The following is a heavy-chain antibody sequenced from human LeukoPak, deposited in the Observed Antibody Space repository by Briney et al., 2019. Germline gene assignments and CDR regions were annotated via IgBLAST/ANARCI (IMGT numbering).Heavy chain of an antibody. CDR2: FSNSGSSM. CDR3: ARARGRYAFDI. J-gene: IGHJ3*02. CDR1: GFTFSDYY. V-gene: IGHV3-11*04. Sequence: GGSLRLSCAASGFTFSDYYMGWLRQAPGKGLEWVSYFSNSGSSMYYADSVKGRFTISRDNAKNSLYLQMNSVRAEDTAVYYCARARGRYAFDIWGQGTMVTVSS. D-gene: IGHD1-26*01.